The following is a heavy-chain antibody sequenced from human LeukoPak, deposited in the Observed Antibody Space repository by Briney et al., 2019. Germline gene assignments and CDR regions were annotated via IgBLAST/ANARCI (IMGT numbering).Heavy chain of an antibody. J-gene: IGHJ5*02. CDR1: GGSISSSSYY. D-gene: IGHD3-10*01. CDR2: INHSGST. Sequence: SETLSLTCTVSGGSISSSSYYWGWIRQPPGKGLQWIGEINHSGSTYYNPSLKSRVTISVDTSKNQFSLKLSSVTAADTAVYYCARPYYYGSGSYYKARGGWFDPWGQGTLVTVSS. CDR3: ARPYYYGSGSYYKARGGWFDP. V-gene: IGHV4-39*01.